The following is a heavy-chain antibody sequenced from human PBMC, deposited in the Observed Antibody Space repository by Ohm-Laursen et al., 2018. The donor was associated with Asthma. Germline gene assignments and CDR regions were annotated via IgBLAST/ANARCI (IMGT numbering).Heavy chain of an antibody. CDR1: GFTFSSYG. CDR3: ARDIDGREIAVAGIMDV. J-gene: IGHJ6*02. Sequence: SLRLSCAASGFTFSSYGMHWVRQAPGKGLEWVAVISYDGSNKYYADSVKGRFTISRDNSKNTLYLQMNSLRAEDTAVYYCARDIDGREIAVAGIMDVWGQGTTVTVSS. V-gene: IGHV3-30*03. CDR2: ISYDGSNK. D-gene: IGHD6-19*01.